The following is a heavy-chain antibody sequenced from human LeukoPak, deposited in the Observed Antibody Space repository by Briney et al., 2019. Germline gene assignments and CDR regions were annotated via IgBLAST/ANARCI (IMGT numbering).Heavy chain of an antibody. CDR1: GFTFSSYA. CDR2: ISYDGSNK. Sequence: GGSLRLSCAASGFTFSSYAMHWVRQAPGKGLEWVAVISYDGSNKYYADSVKGRFTTSRDNSKNTLYLQMNSLRAEDTAVYYCARATEMVRGVTLGGFHYWGQGTLVTVSS. CDR3: ARATEMVRGVTLGGFHY. J-gene: IGHJ4*02. D-gene: IGHD3-10*01. V-gene: IGHV3-30*04.